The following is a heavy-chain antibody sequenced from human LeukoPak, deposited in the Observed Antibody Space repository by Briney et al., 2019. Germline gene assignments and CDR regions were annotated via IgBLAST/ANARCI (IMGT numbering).Heavy chain of an antibody. CDR1: GLTFSSYS. V-gene: IGHV3-21*01. CDR3: ARTSGSGNYKRWVGY. CDR2: ISSSSTFT. Sequence: PGGSLRLSCAASGLTFSSYSMNWVRQAPGKGLEWVSSISSSSTFTYYADLVKGRFTISRDNAKNSLYLQMNSLRAEDTAVYYCARTSGSGNYKRWVGYWGQGTLVTVSS. D-gene: IGHD1-26*01. J-gene: IGHJ4*02.